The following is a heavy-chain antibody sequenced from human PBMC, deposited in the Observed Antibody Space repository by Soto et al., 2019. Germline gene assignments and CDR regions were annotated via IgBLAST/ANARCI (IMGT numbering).Heavy chain of an antibody. CDR1: GFTFTSSA. Sequence: SVKVSCKASGFTFTSSAMQWVRQARGQRLEWIGWIVVGSGNTNYAQKFQERVTITRDMSTSTAYMELSSLRSDDTAVYYCARDIVVVPAATAALDAFDIWGQGTMVTVSS. V-gene: IGHV1-58*02. CDR3: ARDIVVVPAATAALDAFDI. D-gene: IGHD2-2*01. CDR2: IVVGSGNT. J-gene: IGHJ3*02.